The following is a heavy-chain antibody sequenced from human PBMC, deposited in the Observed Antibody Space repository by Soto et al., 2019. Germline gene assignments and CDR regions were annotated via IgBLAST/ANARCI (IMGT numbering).Heavy chain of an antibody. V-gene: IGHV3-21*01. CDR3: ARVPHYYGDSNNWFDP. D-gene: IGHD4-17*01. Sequence: GGSLRLSCAASGFTFSSYSMNWVRQAPGKGLEWVSSISSSSSYIYYADSVKGRFTISRDNAKNSLYLQMNSLRAEDTAVYYCARVPHYYGDSNNWFDPWGQGTLVTVSS. CDR2: ISSSSSYI. CDR1: GFTFSSYS. J-gene: IGHJ5*02.